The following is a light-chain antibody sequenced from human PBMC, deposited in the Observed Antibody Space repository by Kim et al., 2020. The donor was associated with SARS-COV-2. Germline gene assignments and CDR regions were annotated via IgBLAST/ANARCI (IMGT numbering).Light chain of an antibody. CDR1: SSDVGAYDY. J-gene: IGLJ3*02. V-gene: IGLV2-11*01. CDR3: CSYSTDNTWV. Sequence: QSALTQPRSVSGSPGQSVTIFCTGTSSDVGAYDYVSWYQQYPGKVPKLMIYDVNKRPSGVPDRFSGSKSGNTASLTIAGLQADDEADYYCCSYSTDNTWVFGGGTKVTVL. CDR2: DVN.